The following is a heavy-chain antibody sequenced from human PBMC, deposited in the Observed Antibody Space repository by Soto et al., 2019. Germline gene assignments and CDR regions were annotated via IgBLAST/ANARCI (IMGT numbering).Heavy chain of an antibody. V-gene: IGHV1-18*01. D-gene: IGHD3-16*01. J-gene: IGHJ6*02. CDR1: GYTFTSYG. Sequence: QVQLVQSRAEVKNPGASVKVSCKTFGYTFTSYGIGWARQAPGQGLEWMGWINTYNGNTNYAQNLQGRVTLTTDTSTSTAYMELRSLRSNDTAIYYCAMVDVYVTPSPQDVWGQGTTVTVSS. CDR3: AMVDVYVTPSPQDV. CDR2: INTYNGNT.